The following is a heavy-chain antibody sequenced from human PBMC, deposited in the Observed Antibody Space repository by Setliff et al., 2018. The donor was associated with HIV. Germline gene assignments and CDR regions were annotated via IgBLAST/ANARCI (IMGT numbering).Heavy chain of an antibody. CDR3: VRGPQFRPH. Sequence: GGSLRLSCAAPGFTFSSYSMNGVRQAQGKGLEWLSYISSNSSSIYHADSVKGRFTISRDNTRSKLYLQMNRLRVEDTAVYYCVRGPQFRPHWGQGTLVTVSS. CDR1: GFTFSSYS. J-gene: IGHJ4*02. CDR2: ISSNSSSI. V-gene: IGHV3-48*04.